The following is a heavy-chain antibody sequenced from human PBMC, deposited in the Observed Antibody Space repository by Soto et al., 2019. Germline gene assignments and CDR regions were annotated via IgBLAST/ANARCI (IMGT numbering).Heavy chain of an antibody. CDR3: ARAILQNLYYYYAMDV. D-gene: IGHD3-3*01. CDR1: GYTFTGYY. CDR2: INPNSGGT. Sequence: ASVKVSCKASGYTFTGYYMHWVRQAPGQGLEWMGWINPNSGGTNYAQKFQGRVTLTRDTSINTAYMELTRLTSDDTAVYFCARAILQNLYYYYAMDVWGQGTTVTVSS. V-gene: IGHV1-2*02. J-gene: IGHJ6*02.